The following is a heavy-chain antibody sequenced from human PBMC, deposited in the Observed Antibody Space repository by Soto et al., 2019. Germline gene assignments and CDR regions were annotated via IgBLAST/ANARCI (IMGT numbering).Heavy chain of an antibody. J-gene: IGHJ4*02. CDR1: GFTFSSYG. Sequence: PGGSLRLSCAASGFTFSSYGMHWVRQALGKGLEWVAVISYDGSNKYYADSVKGRFTISRDNSKNTLYLQMNSLRAEDTAVYYCARGGGWELLDYWGQGTLVTVSS. V-gene: IGHV3-30*03. CDR3: ARGGGWELLDY. CDR2: ISYDGSNK. D-gene: IGHD1-26*01.